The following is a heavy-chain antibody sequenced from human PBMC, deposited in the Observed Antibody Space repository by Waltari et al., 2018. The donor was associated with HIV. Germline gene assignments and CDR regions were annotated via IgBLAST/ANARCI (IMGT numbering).Heavy chain of an antibody. CDR3: ARHRMEWLRFYPLDAVDI. CDR1: GYSFTSYW. D-gene: IGHD5-12*01. CDR2: IYPGDSDT. V-gene: IGHV5-51*01. Sequence: EVQLVQSGAEVKKPGESLKISCKGSGYSFTSYWIGWVRQMPGKGLEWMGIIYPGDSDTRYSPSFQGQVTISADKSISTAYLQWSSLKASDTAMYYCARHRMEWLRFYPLDAVDIWGQGTMVTVSS. J-gene: IGHJ3*02.